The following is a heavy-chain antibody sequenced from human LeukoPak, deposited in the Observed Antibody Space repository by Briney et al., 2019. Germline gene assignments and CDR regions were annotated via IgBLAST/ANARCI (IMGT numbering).Heavy chain of an antibody. CDR1: GGSISSGGYY. J-gene: IGHJ5*02. CDR3: ARDVLVGATRRGNWFDP. D-gene: IGHD1-26*01. V-gene: IGHV4-31*03. CDR2: IYYSGST. Sequence: PSETLSLTCTVSGGSISSGGYYWSWIRQHPGKGLEWIGYIYYSGSTYYNPSLKSRVTISVDTSKNQFSLKLSSVTAADTAVYYCARDVLVGATRRGNWFDPWGQGTLATVSS.